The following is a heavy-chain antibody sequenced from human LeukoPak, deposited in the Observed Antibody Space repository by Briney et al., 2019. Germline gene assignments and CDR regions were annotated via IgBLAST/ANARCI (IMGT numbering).Heavy chain of an antibody. D-gene: IGHD5-18*01. CDR1: GGSISSSSYF. CDR3: ARGGLDTKRGGYFDY. Sequence: SGTLSLTCTVSGGSISSSSYFWGWIRQPPGKGLEWIGSIFYSGSTYYNPSLNSRVTISIDTSKNQFSLRLSSVTAADTAIYSCARGGLDTKRGGYFDYWGQGILVTVSS. CDR2: IFYSGST. V-gene: IGHV4-39*07. J-gene: IGHJ4*02.